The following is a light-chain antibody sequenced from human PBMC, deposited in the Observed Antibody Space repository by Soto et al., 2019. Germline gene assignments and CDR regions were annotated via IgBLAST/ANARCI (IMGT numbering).Light chain of an antibody. CDR3: QQSYSTPPI. J-gene: IGKJ2*01. V-gene: IGKV1-39*01. CDR2: AAS. Sequence: DIQMTQSPSSLSASVGDRVTITCRASQSISSYLNWYQQKPGKAPQLLIYAASSLQSGVPSRFSGSGSGTAFTITISSLQPEAFANYYCQQSYSTPPIFGQGTKLEIK. CDR1: QSISSY.